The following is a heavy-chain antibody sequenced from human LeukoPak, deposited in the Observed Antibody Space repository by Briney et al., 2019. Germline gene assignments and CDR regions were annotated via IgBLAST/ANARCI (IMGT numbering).Heavy chain of an antibody. V-gene: IGHV4-61*02. D-gene: IGHD6-13*01. CDR2: IYTSGST. CDR1: GGSISSGSYY. Sequence: SETLSLTCTVSGGSISSGSYYWSWIRQPAGKGLEWIGRIYTSGSTNYNPPLKSRVTISVDTSKNQFSLKLSSVTAADTAVYYCARGTGYSSSWPIDYWGQGTLVTVSS. CDR3: ARGTGYSSSWPIDY. J-gene: IGHJ4*02.